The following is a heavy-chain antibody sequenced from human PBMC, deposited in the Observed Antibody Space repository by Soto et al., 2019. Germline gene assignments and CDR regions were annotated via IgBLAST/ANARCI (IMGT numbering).Heavy chain of an antibody. CDR2: IFYNEKN. CDR3: ARDSTCCGLDV. CDR1: GGSMRSYY. J-gene: IGHJ6*02. V-gene: IGHV4-59*01. Sequence: QVELRESGPGLVKPSETLSLTCNVSGGSMRSYYWTWMRQSPGKGLEWLGNIFYNEKNNLNPSLKSRLCISVDTSKKKFSLMLSSVTAEDTAIYYCARDSTCCGLDVWGQGTTVTVSS. D-gene: IGHD2-21*01.